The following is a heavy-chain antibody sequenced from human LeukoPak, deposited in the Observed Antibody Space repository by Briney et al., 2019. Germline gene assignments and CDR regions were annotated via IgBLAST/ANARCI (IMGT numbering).Heavy chain of an antibody. D-gene: IGHD3-10*01. Sequence: GASVKVSCKASGYTFTSYGISWVRQAPGQGLEWMGWISAYNGNTNYAQKFQGRVTITADESTSTAYMELSSLRSEDTAVYYCARSPLSMVRGVIEPYYFDYWGQGTLVTVSS. V-gene: IGHV1-18*01. J-gene: IGHJ4*02. CDR1: GYTFTSYG. CDR2: ISAYNGNT. CDR3: ARSPLSMVRGVIEPYYFDY.